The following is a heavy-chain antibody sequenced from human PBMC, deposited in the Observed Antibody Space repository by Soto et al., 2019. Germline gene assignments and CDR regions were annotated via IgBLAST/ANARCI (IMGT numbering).Heavy chain of an antibody. CDR2: IGPYNGNT. CDR3: ARCCCTVVSCYTCWHFDL. J-gene: IGHJ2*01. D-gene: IGHD2-15*01. V-gene: IGHV1-18*01. Sequence: QAQLVQSGAEVKKPGASVQVSCQAGCYTFADYGISWVRQAPGQGLEWVGWIGPYNGNTNSAQNLQDRVTMTTATSTNTAYMELRMLRSDDTALYYCARCCCTVVSCYTCWHFDLWGRGTLLTVSS. CDR1: CYTFADYG.